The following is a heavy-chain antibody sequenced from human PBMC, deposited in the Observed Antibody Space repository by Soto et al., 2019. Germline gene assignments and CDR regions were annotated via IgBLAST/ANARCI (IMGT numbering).Heavy chain of an antibody. CDR2: INHSGST. CDR3: ARSRFGEYTGCDY. Sequence: SETLSLTCAVYGGSFIGYYWSWIRQPPGKGLEWIGEINHSGSTNYNPSLKSRVTISVDTSKNQFSLKLSSVTAADTAVYYCARSRFGEYTGCDYWGQGTLVTVSS. J-gene: IGHJ4*02. V-gene: IGHV4-34*01. D-gene: IGHD3-10*01. CDR1: GGSFIGYY.